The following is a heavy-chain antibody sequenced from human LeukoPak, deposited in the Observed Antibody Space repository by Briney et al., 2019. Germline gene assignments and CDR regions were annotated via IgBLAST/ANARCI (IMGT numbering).Heavy chain of an antibody. CDR3: ARANSNGSPLGLGQYYYYYGMDV. CDR2: LRFDGNYE. Sequence: GRSLRLSCAASGFTFSSYGMHWVRQAPGKGLEWVAFLRFDGNYEYYTESVKGRFTISRDNSKNSLYLQMNSLRAEDTAVYYCARANSNGSPLGLGQYYYYYGMDVWGQGSTVTVSS. V-gene: IGHV3-33*08. CDR1: GFTFSSYG. D-gene: IGHD3/OR15-3a*01. J-gene: IGHJ6*02.